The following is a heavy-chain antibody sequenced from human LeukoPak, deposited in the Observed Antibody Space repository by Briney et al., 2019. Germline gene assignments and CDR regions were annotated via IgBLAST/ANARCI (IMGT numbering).Heavy chain of an antibody. V-gene: IGHV3-20*04. CDR2: VYWNGGST. CDR3: ARGGSMIVFGY. D-gene: IGHD3-22*01. J-gene: IGHJ4*02. CDR1: GFTFDDYG. Sequence: PGGSLRLSCAASGFTFDDYGMSWVRQAPGKGLEWVSSVYWNGGSTGYADSVKGRFTISRDNAKNSLYLQMSSLRVEDTALYYCARGGSMIVFGYWGQGALVTVSS.